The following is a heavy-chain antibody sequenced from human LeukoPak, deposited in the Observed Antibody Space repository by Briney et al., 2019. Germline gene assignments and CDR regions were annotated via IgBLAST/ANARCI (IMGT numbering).Heavy chain of an antibody. J-gene: IGHJ5*02. V-gene: IGHV1-3*01. CDR2: INAGNGNT. CDR1: GYTFTSYA. D-gene: IGHD2-2*01. CDR3: ARVRGYCSSTRCSRGFDP. Sequence: GASVKVSCKASGYTFTSYAMHWVRQAPGQRLEWMGWINAGNGNTKYSQKFQGRVTITRDTSASTAYMELSSLRSEDTAVYYCARVRGYCSSTRCSRGFDPWGQGTLVTVSS.